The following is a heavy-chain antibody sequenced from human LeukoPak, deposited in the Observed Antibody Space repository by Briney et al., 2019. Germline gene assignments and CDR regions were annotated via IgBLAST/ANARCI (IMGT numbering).Heavy chain of an antibody. D-gene: IGHD2-2*01. Sequence: PSETLSLTCAVYGGSFSGYYWSWIRQPPGKGLAWIGEINHSGSTNYNPSLKSRVTISVDTSKNQFSLKLSSVTAADTAVYYCASRIVVVPAANRGWFDPWGQGTLVTVSS. CDR3: ASRIVVVPAANRGWFDP. J-gene: IGHJ5*02. CDR1: GGSFSGYY. CDR2: INHSGST. V-gene: IGHV4-34*01.